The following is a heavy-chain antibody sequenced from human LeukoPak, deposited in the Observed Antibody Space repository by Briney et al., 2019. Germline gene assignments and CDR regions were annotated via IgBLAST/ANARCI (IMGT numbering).Heavy chain of an antibody. V-gene: IGHV4-31*03. J-gene: IGHJ4*02. CDR2: IYYSGST. CDR3: ARDDGMGATYY. D-gene: IGHD1-26*01. Sequence: SETLSLTCTVSGGSISSGGYYWSWIRQHPGKGLEWIGYIYYSGSTYYNPSLKSRVTISVDTSKNQFSLKLSSVTAADTAVYYCARDDGMGATYYWGQGTLFTVSS. CDR1: GGSISSGGYY.